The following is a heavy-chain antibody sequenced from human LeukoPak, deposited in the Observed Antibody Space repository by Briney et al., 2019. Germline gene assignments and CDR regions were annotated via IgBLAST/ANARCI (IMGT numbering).Heavy chain of an antibody. J-gene: IGHJ4*02. V-gene: IGHV4-34*01. CDR3: ARDLRDGIDY. D-gene: IGHD5-24*01. CDR2: INHSGST. Sequence: SETLSLTCTVSGGSISSYYWSWIRQPPGKGLEWIGEINHSGSTNYNPSLKSRVTISVDTSKNQFSLKLSSVTAADTAVYYCARDLRDGIDYWGQGTLVTVSS. CDR1: GGSISSYY.